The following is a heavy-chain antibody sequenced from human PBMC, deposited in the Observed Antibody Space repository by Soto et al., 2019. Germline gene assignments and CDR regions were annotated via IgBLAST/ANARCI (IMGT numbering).Heavy chain of an antibody. D-gene: IGHD3-9*01. CDR2: ISAYNGNT. CDR1: GYSFSSDG. V-gene: IGHV1-18*01. J-gene: IGHJ4*02. Sequence: GAXVKVSCKASGYSFSSDGIRWVRQAPGQWLEWMGWISAYNGNTNYAQKLQGRVTMTTDTSTSTAYMKLRSLRSDDTAVYYCARDDYDILTGYYDYWGQGTLVTVSS. CDR3: ARDDYDILTGYYDY.